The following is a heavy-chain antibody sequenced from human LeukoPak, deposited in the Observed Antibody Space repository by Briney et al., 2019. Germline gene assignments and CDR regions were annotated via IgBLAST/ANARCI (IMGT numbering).Heavy chain of an antibody. J-gene: IGHJ3*02. Sequence: PSETLSLTCSVSGYSISGGYYWGWIRQPPGKGLEWIGSIYHSGSTYYNPSLKSRVTVSVDTSKNQFSLKLSSVTAADTAVYYCARGREEQWLVPDAFDIWGQGTMVTVSS. V-gene: IGHV4-38-2*02. CDR3: ARGREEQWLVPDAFDI. CDR1: GYSISGGYY. CDR2: IYHSGST. D-gene: IGHD6-19*01.